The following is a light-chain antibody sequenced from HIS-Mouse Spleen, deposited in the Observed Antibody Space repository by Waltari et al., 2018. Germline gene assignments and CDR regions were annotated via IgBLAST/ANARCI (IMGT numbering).Light chain of an antibody. CDR1: SSDVGGYNY. Sequence: QSALTQPASVSGSPGQSITLPCTGPSSDVGGYNYVSWYQQHPGKAPKRMIYEVSNRPSGVSNRFSGSKSGNTATLTISGLQAEDEADYYCSSYTSSSTLCVFGGGTKLTVL. J-gene: IGLJ3*02. CDR3: SSYTSSSTLCV. V-gene: IGLV2-14*01. CDR2: EVS.